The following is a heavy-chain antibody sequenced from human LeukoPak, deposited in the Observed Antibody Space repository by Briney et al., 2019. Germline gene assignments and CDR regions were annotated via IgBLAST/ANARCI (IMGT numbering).Heavy chain of an antibody. J-gene: IGHJ4*02. CDR1: GYTFTGYY. D-gene: IGHD6-13*01. Sequence: ASVKVSCKASGYTFTGYYMHWVRQAPGQGLEWMGWTNPNSGGTNYAQKFQGRVTMTRDTSISTAYMELSRLRSDDTAVYYCARTLGIAAAGIDYWGQGTLVTVSS. CDR3: ARTLGIAAAGIDY. CDR2: TNPNSGGT. V-gene: IGHV1-2*02.